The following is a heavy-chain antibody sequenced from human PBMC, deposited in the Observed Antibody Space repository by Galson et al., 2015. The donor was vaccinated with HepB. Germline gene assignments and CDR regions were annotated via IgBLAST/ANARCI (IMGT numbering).Heavy chain of an antibody. J-gene: IGHJ3*02. CDR2: INPNSGGT. CDR1: GYTFTGYY. Sequence: SVKVSCKASGYTFTGYYMHWVRQAPGQGLEWMGWINPNSGGTNYAQKFQGWVTMTRDTSISTAYMELRSLRSDDTAVYYCAIAEYTYSGGSPPDAFDIWGQGTMVTVST. V-gene: IGHV1-2*04. D-gene: IGHD2-15*01. CDR3: AIAEYTYSGGSPPDAFDI.